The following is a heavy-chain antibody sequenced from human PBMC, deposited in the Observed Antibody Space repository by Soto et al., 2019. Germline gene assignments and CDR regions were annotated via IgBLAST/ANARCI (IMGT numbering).Heavy chain of an antibody. J-gene: IGHJ1*01. Sequence: QVPLVESGGGVVQPGRSLRLSCEGFGFTFSSYGMHWVRQAPGKGLEWVAVISYDGSNQYYGDSVKGRLTISRDDSTNTLYLQMNSLRSEDTAVYYCARAIGRSYQLYGPGEYFQYWGQGTLVTVSS. CDR2: ISYDGSNQ. CDR1: GFTFSSYG. V-gene: IGHV3-33*08. D-gene: IGHD1-26*01. CDR3: ARAIGRSYQLYGPGEYFQY.